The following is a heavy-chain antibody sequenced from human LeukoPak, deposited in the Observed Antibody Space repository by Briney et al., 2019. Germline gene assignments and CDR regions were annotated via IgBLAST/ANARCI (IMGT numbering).Heavy chain of an antibody. Sequence: PSETLSLTCTVSGGSIGSSSYYWGWIRQPPGKGLEWIGSIYYSGSTYYNPSLKSRVTISVDTSKNQFSLKLSSVTAADTAVYYCARHSVVRGVIRGWFDPWGQGTLVTVSS. J-gene: IGHJ5*02. CDR2: IYYSGST. V-gene: IGHV4-39*01. CDR1: GGSIGSSSYY. D-gene: IGHD3-10*01. CDR3: ARHSVVRGVIRGWFDP.